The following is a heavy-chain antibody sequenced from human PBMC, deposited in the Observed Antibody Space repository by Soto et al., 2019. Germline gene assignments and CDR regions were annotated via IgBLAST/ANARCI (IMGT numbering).Heavy chain of an antibody. CDR1: GGTFSSYA. D-gene: IGHD5-18*01. V-gene: IGHV1-69*13. Sequence: ASVKVSCKASGGTFSSYAISWVRQAPGQGPEWMGGIIPIFGTANYAQKFQGRVTITADESTSTAYMELSSLRSEDTAVYYCAGNTAMVNNWFDPWGQGTLVTVSS. CDR2: IIPIFGTA. CDR3: AGNTAMVNNWFDP. J-gene: IGHJ5*02.